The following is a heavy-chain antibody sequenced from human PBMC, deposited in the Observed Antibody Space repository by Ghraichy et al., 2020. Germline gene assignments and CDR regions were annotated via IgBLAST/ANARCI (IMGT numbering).Heavy chain of an antibody. Sequence: SETLSLTCSVSGGSMTNYNWGWIRQPAGKGLEWIGRISTSGNAIYNPSLRGRVTMSVDTSKNQFSLRLMSVTAADAAVYFCARALTIFAVVYGLDVWGQGTTVTGSS. J-gene: IGHJ6*02. CDR2: ISTSGNA. V-gene: IGHV4-4*07. CDR3: ARALTIFAVVYGLDV. D-gene: IGHD3-3*01. CDR1: GGSMTNYN.